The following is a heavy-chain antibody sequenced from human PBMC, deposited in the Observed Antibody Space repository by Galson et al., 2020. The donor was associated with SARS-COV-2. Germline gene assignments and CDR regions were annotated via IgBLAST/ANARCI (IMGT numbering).Heavy chain of an antibody. Sequence: SETLSLTCTGSGASISSRDYYWGWVRQPPGKGLEWIGNIYYSGTTYYNPSLKSRVTISVDTPENQFSLKLSSVTAADTAVYYCVRHSSSGWYYYFDFWKQGTLITVSS. V-gene: IGHV4-39*01. D-gene: IGHD6-19*01. J-gene: IGHJ4*02. CDR1: GASISSRDYY. CDR3: VRHSSSGWYYYFDF. CDR2: IYYSGTT.